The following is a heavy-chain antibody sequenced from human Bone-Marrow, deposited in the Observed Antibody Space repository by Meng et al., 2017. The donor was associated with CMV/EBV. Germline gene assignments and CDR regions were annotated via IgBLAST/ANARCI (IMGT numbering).Heavy chain of an antibody. CDR2: INGRGSTS. CDR1: GFTFSSDA. D-gene: IGHD3-3*01. CDR3: ARGNSYYDFSLEY. J-gene: IGHJ4*02. Sequence: AAAGFTFSSDARNWVRQAPGKGLEWVSAINGRGSTSYYADSVKGRFTISRDNSKNSLFLQLNSLRAEDTAVYYCARGNSYYDFSLEYWGQGTLVTVSS. V-gene: IGHV3-23*01.